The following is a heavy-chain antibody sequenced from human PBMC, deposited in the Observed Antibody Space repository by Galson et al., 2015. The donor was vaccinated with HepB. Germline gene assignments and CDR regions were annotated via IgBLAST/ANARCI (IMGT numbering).Heavy chain of an antibody. J-gene: IGHJ4*02. D-gene: IGHD3-10*01. CDR1: GFTFSSYG. CDR2: ISYDGSNK. CDR3: AKDIIIGAKDGSGSYPAFLPDY. Sequence: SLRLSCAASGFTFSSYGMHWVRQAPGKGLEWVAVISYDGSNKYYADSVKGRFTISRDNSKNTLYLQMNSLRAEDTAVYYCAKDIIIGAKDGSGSYPAFLPDYWGQGTLVTVSS. V-gene: IGHV3-30*18.